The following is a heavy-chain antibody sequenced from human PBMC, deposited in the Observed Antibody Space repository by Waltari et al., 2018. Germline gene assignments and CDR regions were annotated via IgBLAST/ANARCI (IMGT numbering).Heavy chain of an antibody. D-gene: IGHD1-26*01. CDR1: GFTFSDHY. CDR3: ARGASRRWEHEY. V-gene: IGHV3-72*01. J-gene: IGHJ4*02. Sequence: EVQLVESGGGLVQPGGSLRLSCAASGFTFSDHYMDWVRQAPGKGLEWVGRTRNKANSYTTEYAASVKGRFTISRDDSKNSLYLQMNSLKTEDTAVYYCARGASRRWEHEYWGQGTLVTVSS. CDR2: TRNKANSYTT.